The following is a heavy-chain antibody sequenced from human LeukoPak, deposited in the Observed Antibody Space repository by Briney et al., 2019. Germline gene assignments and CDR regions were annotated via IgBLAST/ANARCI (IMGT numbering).Heavy chain of an antibody. Sequence: PSETLSLTCAVYGGSFSGYYWSWLRQPPGKGLEWIGEINHSGSTNYNPSLKSRVTISVDTSRNQFSLKLSSVTAADTAVYYCARGARWELLAAYFDYWGQGTLVTVSS. CDR2: INHSGST. J-gene: IGHJ4*02. CDR1: GGSFSGYY. CDR3: ARGARWELLAAYFDY. V-gene: IGHV4-34*01. D-gene: IGHD1-26*01.